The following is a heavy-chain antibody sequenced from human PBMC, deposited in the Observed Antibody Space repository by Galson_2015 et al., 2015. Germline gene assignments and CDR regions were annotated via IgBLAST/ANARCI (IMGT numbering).Heavy chain of an antibody. CDR3: ARLGYCTGGVCFYAFDI. V-gene: IGHV3-21*01. D-gene: IGHD2-8*02. Sequence: SLRLSCAASGFTFSSYSMNWVRQAPGKGLEWVSSISNSSSYIYYADSVKGRFTISRDNAKNSLYLQMNSLRAEDTAVYYCARLGYCTGGVCFYAFDIWGQGTMVTVSS. CDR1: GFTFSSYS. J-gene: IGHJ3*02. CDR2: ISNSSSYI.